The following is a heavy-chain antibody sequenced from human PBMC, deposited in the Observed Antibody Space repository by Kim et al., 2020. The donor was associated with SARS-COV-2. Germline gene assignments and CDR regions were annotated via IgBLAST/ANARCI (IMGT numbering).Heavy chain of an antibody. Sequence: GGSLRLSCAASGFTFSSYAMSWVRQAPGKGLEWVSAISGSGGSTYYADSVKGRFTISRDNSKNTLYLQMNSLRAEDTAVYYCAKGYESSSIAARSYYYGMDVWGQGTTVTVSS. J-gene: IGHJ6*02. CDR1: GFTFSSYA. V-gene: IGHV3-23*01. CDR2: ISGSGGST. D-gene: IGHD6-6*01. CDR3: AKGYESSSIAARSYYYGMDV.